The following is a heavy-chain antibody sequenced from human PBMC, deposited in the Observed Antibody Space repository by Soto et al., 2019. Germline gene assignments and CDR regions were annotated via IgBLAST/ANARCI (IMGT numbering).Heavy chain of an antibody. J-gene: IGHJ4*02. CDR1: GFTFSNYA. V-gene: IGHV3-23*01. D-gene: IGHD6-6*01. Sequence: PGGSLRLSCAASGFTFSNYAMGWVRQAPGKGLAWVSSISTSIDATYYADSVKGRFTISRDDSKNTLYLQMNSLRAEDTAVYYCAKDRTVAARNFDYWGQGTLVTVSS. CDR2: ISTSIDAT. CDR3: AKDRTVAARNFDY.